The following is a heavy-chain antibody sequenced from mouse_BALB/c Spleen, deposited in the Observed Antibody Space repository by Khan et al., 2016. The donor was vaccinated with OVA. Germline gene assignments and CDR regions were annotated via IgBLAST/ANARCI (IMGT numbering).Heavy chain of an antibody. D-gene: IGHD2-5*01. Sequence: EVQLVESGGDLVKPGGSPKLSCAASGFTFSSFGMSWIRQTPDKRLEWVATISSGSSYTYYPDSVKGRFTLSRDTAKNTPYLQMSSLKSEDTAMYYCARQYSNSFFEYWGQGTTLTVSS. V-gene: IGHV5-6*01. CDR1: GFTFSSFG. CDR2: ISSGSSYT. J-gene: IGHJ2*01. CDR3: ARQYSNSFFEY.